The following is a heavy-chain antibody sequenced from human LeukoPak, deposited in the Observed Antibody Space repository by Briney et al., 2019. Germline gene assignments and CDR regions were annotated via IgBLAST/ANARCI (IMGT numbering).Heavy chain of an antibody. Sequence: GGSLRLSCAASGFTFSSYAMSWVRQAPGKGLEWVSVIYSGGSTYYADSVKGRFTISRDNSKNTLYLQMNSLRAEDTAVYYCVRVRHGPGSDAFDIWGQGTMVTVSS. CDR1: GFTFSSYA. CDR3: VRVRHGPGSDAFDI. D-gene: IGHD2-15*01. J-gene: IGHJ3*02. V-gene: IGHV3-66*02. CDR2: IYSGGST.